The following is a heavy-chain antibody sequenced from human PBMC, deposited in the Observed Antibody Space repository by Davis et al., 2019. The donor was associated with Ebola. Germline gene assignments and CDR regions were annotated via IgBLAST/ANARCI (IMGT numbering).Heavy chain of an antibody. CDR2: IYDSGNT. CDR1: GASISSHY. D-gene: IGHD4/OR15-4a*01. Sequence: SETLSLTCTVSGASISSHYWSWIRQPPGKGPEYIGYIYDSGNTNYNPSLKSRVTISLDTSKNQFSLKLSSVTAADTAVYYCARVGTIGNIDSWGQGTLVTVSS. V-gene: IGHV4-59*11. CDR3: ARVGTIGNIDS. J-gene: IGHJ4*02.